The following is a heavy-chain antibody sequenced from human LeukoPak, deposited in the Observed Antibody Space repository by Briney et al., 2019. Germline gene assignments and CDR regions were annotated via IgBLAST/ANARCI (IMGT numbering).Heavy chain of an antibody. CDR3: AKGFFYSSSQVVDY. J-gene: IGHJ4*02. D-gene: IGHD6-13*01. CDR2: VKGDGSAT. V-gene: IGHV3-7*03. Sequence: GGSLRLSCAASGFTFSSYGMHWVRQAPGRGLEWLASVKGDGSATSYVDSVKGRFTISRDNAKNSLYLQMNSLRAEDTALYYCAKGFFYSSSQVVDYWGQGTLVTVSS. CDR1: GFTFSSYG.